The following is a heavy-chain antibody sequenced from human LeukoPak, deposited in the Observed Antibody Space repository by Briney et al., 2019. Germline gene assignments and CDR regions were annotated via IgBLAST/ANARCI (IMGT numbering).Heavy chain of an antibody. V-gene: IGHV4-4*07. CDR3: ARDRPYDYSNYNWFDP. CDR1: GGSISSYY. J-gene: IGHJ5*02. CDR2: IYSSGNT. Sequence: PETLSLTCTVSGGSISSYYWRWIRQPAGKGLEWIGRIYSSGNTNYNPSLKSRLTTSVDTSKNQLSLELTSVTAADTAVYYCARDRPYDYSNYNWFDPWGQGILVTVSS. D-gene: IGHD4-11*01.